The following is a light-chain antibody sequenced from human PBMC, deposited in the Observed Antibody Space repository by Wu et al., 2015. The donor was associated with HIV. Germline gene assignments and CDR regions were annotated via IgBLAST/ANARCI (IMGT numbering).Light chain of an antibody. V-gene: IGKV3-20*01. CDR3: QQYGSSPQVT. CDR1: QSVSSNS. Sequence: DIVLTQSPGTLSLSPGERATLSCRAGQSVSSNSLAWYQQKPGQAPRLLIYGASSRATGIPDRFSGSGSGTDFTLTISRLEPEDFAVYFCQQYGSSPQVTFGGGTKVEIK. J-gene: IGKJ4*01. CDR2: GAS.